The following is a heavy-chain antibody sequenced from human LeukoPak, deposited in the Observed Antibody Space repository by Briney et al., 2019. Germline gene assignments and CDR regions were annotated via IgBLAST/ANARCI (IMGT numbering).Heavy chain of an antibody. D-gene: IGHD5-18*01. CDR1: GFTFSSYA. CDR2: ISGSGGST. Sequence: PGGSLRLSCAASGFTFSSYAMSWVRQAPGKGLEWVSAISGSGGSTYYADSVKGRFTISRDNSKNTLYLQMNSLRAEDTAVYYCAKGGYSYGRLYNRFDPWGQGTLVTVSS. CDR3: AKGGYSYGRLYNRFDP. J-gene: IGHJ5*02. V-gene: IGHV3-23*01.